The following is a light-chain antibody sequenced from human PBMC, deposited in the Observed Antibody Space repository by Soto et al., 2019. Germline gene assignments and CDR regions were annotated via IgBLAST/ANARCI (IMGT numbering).Light chain of an antibody. CDR2: EVS. CDR1: SSDVGGYNY. CDR3: SSYAGSNNYDVV. Sequence: QSVLTQPPSASGSPGQSVTISCTGTSSDVGGYNYVSWYQQHPGKAPKLMIYEVSKRPSGVPDRFSGSKSGNTASLTVSGLQAEEEADYYCSSYAGSNNYDVVFGGGTKLTVL. V-gene: IGLV2-8*01. J-gene: IGLJ2*01.